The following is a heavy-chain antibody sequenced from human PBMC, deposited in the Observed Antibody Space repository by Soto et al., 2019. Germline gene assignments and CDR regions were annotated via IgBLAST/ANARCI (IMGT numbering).Heavy chain of an antibody. D-gene: IGHD3-16*01. Sequence: HVQLVQSGAEVKKPGASVKVSCEASGYTFTNYYIHWVRQAPGQGLEWMAVINPSGGSTRYAQKFQGRVTMTRDTFTSTVYMELSSLRSEDTAVYYCAKTYVFLGGYSFDYWGQGTLVTVSS. CDR1: GYTFTNYY. J-gene: IGHJ4*02. V-gene: IGHV1-46*01. CDR2: INPSGGST. CDR3: AKTYVFLGGYSFDY.